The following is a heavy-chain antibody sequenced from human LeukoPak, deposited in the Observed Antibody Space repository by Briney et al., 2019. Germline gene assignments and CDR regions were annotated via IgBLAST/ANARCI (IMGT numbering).Heavy chain of an antibody. CDR2: INHSGST. Sequence: PSETLSLTCAVYGGSFSGYYWSWIRQPPGKGLEWIGEINHSGSTNYNPSLKSRVTISVDTSKNQFPLKLSSVTAADTAVYYCARRRIRDAFDIWGQGTMVTVSS. CDR1: GGSFSGYY. J-gene: IGHJ3*02. D-gene: IGHD2-15*01. CDR3: ARRRIRDAFDI. V-gene: IGHV4-34*01.